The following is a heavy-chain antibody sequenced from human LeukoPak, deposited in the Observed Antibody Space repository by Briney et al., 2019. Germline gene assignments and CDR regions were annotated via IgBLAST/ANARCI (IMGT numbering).Heavy chain of an antibody. CDR2: IDADGIST. CDR3: ARGYSGYLYY. CDR1: LFTFSSDW. D-gene: IGHD5-12*01. J-gene: IGHJ4*02. Sequence: PRRSLRLSCAPSLFTFSSDWMQWVRQAPGQGLVWGSRIDADGISTNYAESVNGLFTTSRYNAKNTLYLQMNSLRAADTAVYYCARGYSGYLYYWGEGALVTVSS. V-gene: IGHV3-74*01.